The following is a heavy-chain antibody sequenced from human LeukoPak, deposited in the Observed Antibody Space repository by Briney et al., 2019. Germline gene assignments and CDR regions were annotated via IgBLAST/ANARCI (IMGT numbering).Heavy chain of an antibody. J-gene: IGHJ3*02. D-gene: IGHD6-19*01. CDR1: GYTFTSYG. CDR3: ARDEESSGWYEEDAFDI. Sequence: GASVKVSCKASGYTFTSYGISWVRQAPGQGLEWMGWISAYNGNTNYAQKLQGRVTMTTDTSTSTAYMELRSLRSDDTAVYYCARDEESSGWYEEDAFDIWGQGTMVTVSS. V-gene: IGHV1-18*01. CDR2: ISAYNGNT.